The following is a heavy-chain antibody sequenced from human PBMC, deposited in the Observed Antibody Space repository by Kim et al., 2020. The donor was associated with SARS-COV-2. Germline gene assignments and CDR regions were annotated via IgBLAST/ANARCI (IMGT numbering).Heavy chain of an antibody. J-gene: IGHJ3*02. CDR3: ARDSRITMIVVVSPDAFDI. D-gene: IGHD3-22*01. V-gene: IGHV4-30-2*04. Sequence: RVTISVDTSKNQFSLKLSSVTAADTAVYYCARDSRITMIVVVSPDAFDIWGQGTMVTVSS.